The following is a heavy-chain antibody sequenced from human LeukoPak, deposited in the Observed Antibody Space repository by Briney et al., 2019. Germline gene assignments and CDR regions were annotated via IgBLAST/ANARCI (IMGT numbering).Heavy chain of an antibody. Sequence: GGSLRLSCAASGFICSSSWMSWVRQAPGKGLEWVANIKQDGSEKYYVDSVKGRFTVSRDNAKNSLYLQMNSLRAEDTAVYYCGALYGGFDPWGQGTLVTVSS. CDR2: IKQDGSEK. J-gene: IGHJ5*02. CDR1: GFICSSSW. CDR3: GALYGGFDP. V-gene: IGHV3-7*01. D-gene: IGHD4-17*01.